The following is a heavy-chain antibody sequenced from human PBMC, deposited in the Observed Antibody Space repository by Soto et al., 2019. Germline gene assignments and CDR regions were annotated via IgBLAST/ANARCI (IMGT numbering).Heavy chain of an antibody. CDR2: ISYDGSNK. J-gene: IGHJ3*02. D-gene: IGHD1-26*01. V-gene: IGHV3-30*18. Sequence: GGSLRLSCAASGFTFSSYGMHWVRQAPGKGLEWVAVISYDGSNKYYADSVKGRFTISRDNSKNTLYLLMNSLRAEDTAVYYCAKPYGEWEDHDAFDIWGQGTMVTVSS. CDR3: AKPYGEWEDHDAFDI. CDR1: GFTFSSYG.